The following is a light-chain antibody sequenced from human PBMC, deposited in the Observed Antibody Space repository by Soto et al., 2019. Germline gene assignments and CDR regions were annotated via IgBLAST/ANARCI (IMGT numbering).Light chain of an antibody. Sequence: QSVLTQPPSVSGAPWQRVTISCTGSSSNIGAVFDVHWYQQVPGTAPKLLIYENTKRPSGVPDRFSGSKSGTSASLAITGLQAEDEADYYCQSYDSGLSGWLFGGGTQLTVL. CDR3: QSYDSGLSGWL. J-gene: IGLJ2*01. CDR2: ENT. V-gene: IGLV1-40*01. CDR1: SSNIGAVFD.